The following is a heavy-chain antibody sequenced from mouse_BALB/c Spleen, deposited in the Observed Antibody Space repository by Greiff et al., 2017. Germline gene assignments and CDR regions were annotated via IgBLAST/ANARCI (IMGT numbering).Heavy chain of an antibody. V-gene: IGHV1S132*01. Sequence: QVQLQQSGAELVKPGASVKLSCKTSGYTFTSYWIQWVKQRPGQGLGWIGEIFPGTGTTYYNEKFKGKATLTIDTSSSTAYMQLSSLTSEDSAVFFCARSDGPNWYCDVWGAGTTVTVAS. CDR1: GYTFTSYW. CDR2: IFPGTGTT. CDR3: ARSDGPNWYCDV. J-gene: IGHJ1*01. D-gene: IGHD2-3*01.